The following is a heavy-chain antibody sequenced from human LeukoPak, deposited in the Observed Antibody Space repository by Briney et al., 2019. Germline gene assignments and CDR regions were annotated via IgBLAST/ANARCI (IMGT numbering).Heavy chain of an antibody. V-gene: IGHV3-21*01. CDR1: GSTFSIYS. J-gene: IGHJ4*02. CDR3: ARDRVGALDY. Sequence: GGSLRLSCAASGSTFSIYSMNWVRQAPGKGLEWVSSISSSSSFIYYADSVKGRFTISRDNAKNSLYLQMNSLRAEDTAVYYCARDRVGALDYWGQGTLVTVSS. CDR2: ISSSSSFI. D-gene: IGHD1-26*01.